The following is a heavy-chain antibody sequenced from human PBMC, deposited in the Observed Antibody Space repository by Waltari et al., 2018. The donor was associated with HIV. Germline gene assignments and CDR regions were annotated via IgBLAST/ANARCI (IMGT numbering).Heavy chain of an antibody. V-gene: IGHV3-21*01. Sequence: EVQLVESGGGLVKPGGSLRLSCAAPGFTSSSYSMNWVRQAPGKGLEWVSSISSSSIYISYADSVKGRFTISRDNAKNSLYLQMNSLRAEDTAVYYCARQDSSGGNYYYGMDVWGQGTTVTVSS. CDR2: ISSSSIYI. D-gene: IGHD3-22*01. CDR3: ARQDSSGGNYYYGMDV. J-gene: IGHJ6*02. CDR1: GFTSSSYS.